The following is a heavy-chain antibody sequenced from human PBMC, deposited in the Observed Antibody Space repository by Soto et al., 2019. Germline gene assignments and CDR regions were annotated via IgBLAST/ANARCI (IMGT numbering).Heavy chain of an antibody. Sequence: ASVKVSCKSSGYPFSSYGISWVRQAPGQGLEWMGWISAYSGDTNYTQRFHGRVTMTEDTSTSTAYMDLTGLTSDDSAIYYCARAPAIAVAGSEGDYWGQGTLVTVSS. J-gene: IGHJ4*02. CDR2: ISAYSGDT. D-gene: IGHD6-19*01. V-gene: IGHV1-18*01. CDR3: ARAPAIAVAGSEGDY. CDR1: GYPFSSYG.